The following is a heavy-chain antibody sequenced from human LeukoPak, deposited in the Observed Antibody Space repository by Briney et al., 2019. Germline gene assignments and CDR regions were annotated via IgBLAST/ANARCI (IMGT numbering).Heavy chain of an antibody. V-gene: IGHV1-18*01. D-gene: IGHD2-21*02. Sequence: GATAKVSCKASGYTFTSYGINWVRQAPGQGLEWMGWISVYNGNTNYAQKLQGRVTMTTDTSTSTAYMELRSLTSDDTAVYYAIVVVTAIPHWGQGTPVTVSS. CDR2: ISVYNGNT. CDR1: GYTFTSYG. J-gene: IGHJ4*02. CDR3: IVVVTAIPH.